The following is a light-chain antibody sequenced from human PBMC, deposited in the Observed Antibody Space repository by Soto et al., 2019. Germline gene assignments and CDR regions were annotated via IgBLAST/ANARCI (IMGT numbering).Light chain of an antibody. CDR1: NIGSKS. CDR3: QVWDSSSADVV. V-gene: IGLV3-21*02. CDR2: DDS. Sequence: SYELTQPPSVSVAPGQTARITCGGYNIGSKSVHWYQQKPGQAPVLVVYDDSDRPSGIPERFSGSNSGNTATLTISRVEAGDEADYYCQVWDSSSADVVFGGGTKVTVL. J-gene: IGLJ2*01.